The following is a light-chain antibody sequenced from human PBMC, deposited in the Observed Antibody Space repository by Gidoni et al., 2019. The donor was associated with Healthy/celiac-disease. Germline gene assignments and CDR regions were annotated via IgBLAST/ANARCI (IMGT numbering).Light chain of an antibody. J-gene: IGKJ2*01. CDR3: QQYGSSTYT. Sequence: EIVLTQSPGTLSLSPGERATLTCRASQSVSSSYLAWYQQKPGQAPRLLIYGASSRATGIPDRFSGSGYGTDFTLTISRLEPEDFAVYYWQQYGSSTYTFGQGTKLEIK. V-gene: IGKV3-20*01. CDR2: GAS. CDR1: QSVSSSY.